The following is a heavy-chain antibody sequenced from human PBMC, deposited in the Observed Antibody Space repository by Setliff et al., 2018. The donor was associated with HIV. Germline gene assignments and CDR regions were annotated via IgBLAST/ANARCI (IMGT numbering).Heavy chain of an antibody. CDR3: ARRAGNYLDY. Sequence: SETLSLTCTVSGGSISSANYYWSWIRQPPGKGLEWIGYIYYNGNAYYYNPSLKSRTTISLDTSMNQFSLSLSSVTVADTGLYFCARRAGNYLDYWGQGTLVTVSS. CDR1: GGSISSANYY. CDR2: IYYNGNAY. J-gene: IGHJ4*02. V-gene: IGHV4-30-4*08.